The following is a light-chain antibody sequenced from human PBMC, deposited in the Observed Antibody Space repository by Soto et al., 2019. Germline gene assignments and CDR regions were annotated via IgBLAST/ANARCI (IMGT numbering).Light chain of an antibody. CDR1: QRVGRF. Sequence: AFTKSAATLSLSPWERSTLFCRASQRVGRFLARYQQKPGQAPRLLIYDASNWATGIPSRFSGSGSGTEFTLTISSLQPEDFAVYYCQLCNNYWTFGQGTKVDIK. V-gene: IGKV3-11*01. J-gene: IGKJ1*01. CDR3: QLCNNYWT. CDR2: DAS.